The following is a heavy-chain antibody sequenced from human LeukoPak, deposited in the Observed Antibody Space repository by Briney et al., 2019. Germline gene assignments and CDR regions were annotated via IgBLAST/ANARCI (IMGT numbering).Heavy chain of an antibody. CDR1: GGSVSTSSYR. CDR3: ARAPFLGYSGSFSYYYGMDV. V-gene: IGHV4-39*07. Sequence: SETLSLTCAVSGGSVSTSSYRWGWIRQAPAKGLEWIGSIYYTGNTYYNPSLESRVTISVDTSKDQFSLELSSVTAADTAVYYCARAPFLGYSGSFSYYYGMDVWGQGTTVTVSS. D-gene: IGHD1-26*01. J-gene: IGHJ6*02. CDR2: IYYTGNT.